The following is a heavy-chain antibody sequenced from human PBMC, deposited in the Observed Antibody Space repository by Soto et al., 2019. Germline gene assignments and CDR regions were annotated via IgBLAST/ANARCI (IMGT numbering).Heavy chain of an antibody. CDR2: INPNSGGT. CDR3: ARGYYYDSSGYKHWYFDL. CDR1: GYTFTGYY. D-gene: IGHD3-22*01. J-gene: IGHJ2*01. Sequence: GASVKVSCKASGYTFTGYYMHWVRQAPGQGLEWMGWINPNSGGTNYAQKFQGRVTMTRDTSISTAYMELSRLRSDDTAVYYCARGYYYDSSGYKHWYFDLWGRGTLVTVSS. V-gene: IGHV1-2*02.